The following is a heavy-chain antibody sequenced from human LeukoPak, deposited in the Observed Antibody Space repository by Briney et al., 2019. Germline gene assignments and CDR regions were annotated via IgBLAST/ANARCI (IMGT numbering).Heavy chain of an antibody. CDR3: ASWGFMGDYGSGSAYYFDY. CDR2: INPSGGST. Sequence: ASVKVSCKASGYTFTSYYMHWVRQAPGQGLEWMGIINPSGGSTSYAQKLQGRVTMTRDTSTSTVYMELSSLRSEDTAVYYCASWGFMGDYGSGSAYYFDYWGQGTLVTVSS. CDR1: GYTFTSYY. D-gene: IGHD3-10*01. J-gene: IGHJ4*02. V-gene: IGHV1-46*03.